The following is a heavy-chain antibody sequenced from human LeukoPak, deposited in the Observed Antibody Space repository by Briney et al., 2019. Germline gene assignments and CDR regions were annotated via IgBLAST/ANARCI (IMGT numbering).Heavy chain of an antibody. J-gene: IGHJ3*01. CDR2: IYYSGNT. Sequence: SETLSLTCTVSGGPISSSSYYWGWIRQPPGKVLEWIGSIYYSGNTYYNPSLKSRVTISVDTSKNQFSLKLSAVAAADTAVYYCARLFSSSWYRGAFDLWGQGTMVTVSS. D-gene: IGHD6-13*01. V-gene: IGHV4-39*01. CDR1: GGPISSSSYY. CDR3: ARLFSSSWYRGAFDL.